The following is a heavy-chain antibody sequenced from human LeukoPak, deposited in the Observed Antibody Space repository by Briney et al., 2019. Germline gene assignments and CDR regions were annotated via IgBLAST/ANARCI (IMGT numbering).Heavy chain of an antibody. CDR3: ARARLTIGATNNALFY. D-gene: IGHD5-12*01. J-gene: IGHJ4*02. CDR1: GYTFTGYY. Sequence: ASVKVSCKASGYTFTGYYMHWVRQAPGQGLEWMGWINPNSGGTNYAQKFQGRVTMTRDTSISTAYMELSRLRSDDTAVHYCARARLTIGATNNALFYWGQGTLVTASS. V-gene: IGHV1-2*02. CDR2: INPNSGGT.